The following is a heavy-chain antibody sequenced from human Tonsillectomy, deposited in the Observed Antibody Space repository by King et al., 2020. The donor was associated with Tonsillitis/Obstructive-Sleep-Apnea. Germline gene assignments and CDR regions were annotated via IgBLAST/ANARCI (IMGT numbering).Heavy chain of an antibody. J-gene: IGHJ4*02. CDR1: GFTFSSYA. Sequence: VQLVESGGGVVQPGRSLRLSCAASGFTFSSYAMHWVRQAPGKGLEWVAVISYDGSDKYYSDSVKGRFTFSRDNSKNTLYLRMDSLRAEDTAVYYCARDEGHLWELLPSVFDYWGQGTLVTVSP. D-gene: IGHD1-26*01. V-gene: IGHV3-30*04. CDR2: ISYDGSDK. CDR3: ARDEGHLWELLPSVFDY.